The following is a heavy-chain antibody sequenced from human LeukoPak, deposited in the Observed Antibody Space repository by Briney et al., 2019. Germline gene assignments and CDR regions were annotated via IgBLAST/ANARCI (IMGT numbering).Heavy chain of an antibody. J-gene: IGHJ4*02. V-gene: IGHV1-2*02. CDR3: ARDFGYSSSFVDY. D-gene: IGHD6-13*01. CDR1: GYTFTGYY. Sequence: WASVKVSCKASGYTFTGYYMHWVRQAPGQGLEWMGWINPNSGGTNYAQKFQGRATMTRDTSISTAYMELSRLRSDDTAVYYCARDFGYSSSFVDYWGQGTLVTVSS. CDR2: INPNSGGT.